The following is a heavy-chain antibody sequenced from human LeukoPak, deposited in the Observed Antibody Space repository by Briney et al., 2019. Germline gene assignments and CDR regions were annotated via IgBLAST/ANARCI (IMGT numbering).Heavy chain of an antibody. D-gene: IGHD4-17*01. CDR1: GGSISSGSYY. CDR3: ARDNGDYGPFDY. V-gene: IGHV4-61*01. CDR2: IYYSGST. J-gene: IGHJ4*02. Sequence: SQTLSLTCTVSGGSISSGSYYWSWIRQPPGKGLEWIGYIYYSGSTNYNPSLKSRVTISVDTSKNQFSLKLSSVTAADTAVYYCARDNGDYGPFDYWGQGTLVTVSS.